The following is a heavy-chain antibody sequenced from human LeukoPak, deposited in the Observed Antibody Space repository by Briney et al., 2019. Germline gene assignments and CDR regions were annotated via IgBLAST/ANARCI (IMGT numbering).Heavy chain of an antibody. J-gene: IGHJ4*02. Sequence: GGSLRLSRAASGFTFSSYSMNWVRQAPGKGLEWVSSISSSSYIYYADSVKGRFTISRDNAKNSLYLQMNSLRAEDTAVYYCASWDYDFWSGFQLDYWGQGTLVTVSS. D-gene: IGHD3-3*01. V-gene: IGHV3-21*01. CDR3: ASWDYDFWSGFQLDY. CDR2: ISSSSYI. CDR1: GFTFSSYS.